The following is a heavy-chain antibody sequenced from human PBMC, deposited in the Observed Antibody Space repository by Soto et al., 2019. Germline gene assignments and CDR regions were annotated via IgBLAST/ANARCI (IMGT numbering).Heavy chain of an antibody. CDR3: AKDMRAPEMRETNWFDP. Sequence: GGSLRLSCAASGFTFSSYAMSWVRQAPGKGLEWVSAISGSGVSTYYADSVKGRFTISRDNSKNTLYLQMNSLRAEDTAVYYCAKDMRAPEMRETNWFDPWGQGTMVTV. J-gene: IGHJ5*02. V-gene: IGHV3-23*01. CDR1: GFTFSSYA. CDR2: ISGSGVST. D-gene: IGHD3-16*01.